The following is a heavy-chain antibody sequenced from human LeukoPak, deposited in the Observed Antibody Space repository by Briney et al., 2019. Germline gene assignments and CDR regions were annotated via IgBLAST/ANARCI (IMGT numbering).Heavy chain of an antibody. CDR1: GFTFSSYS. D-gene: IGHD2-2*01. J-gene: IGHJ4*02. CDR3: ASTIVVVPAATARRHY. Sequence: GGSLRLSCAASGFTFSSYSMNWVRQAPGKGLEWVSSISSSSSYIYYADSVKGRFTISRDNAKNSLYLQMNSLRAEDTAVYYCASTIVVVPAATARRHYWGQGTLVTVSS. CDR2: ISSSSSYI. V-gene: IGHV3-21*01.